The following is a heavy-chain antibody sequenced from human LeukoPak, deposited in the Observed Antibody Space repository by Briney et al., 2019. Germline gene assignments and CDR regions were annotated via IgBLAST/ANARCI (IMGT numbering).Heavy chain of an antibody. Sequence: VKVSCKASGYTFISYYMHWVRQAPGQGPEWMGWVIPHSGGTNYAQKFQGRVTMTRDTSISTAYMELSGLRSDDTAVYYCARGASIAARPLEYWGQGTLVTVSS. D-gene: IGHD6-6*01. CDR1: GYTFISYY. CDR2: VIPHSGGT. CDR3: ARGASIAARPLEY. V-gene: IGHV1-2*02. J-gene: IGHJ4*02.